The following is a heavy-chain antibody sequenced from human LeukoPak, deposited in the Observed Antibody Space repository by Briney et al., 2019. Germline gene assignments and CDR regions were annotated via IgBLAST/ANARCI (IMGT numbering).Heavy chain of an antibody. CDR2: VHLDGRT. V-gene: IGHV4-4*02. J-gene: IGHJ4*02. Sequence: PSGTLSLTYGVSGGSVTSTNWWTRVRQPPGKGLEWIGEVHLDGRTNYNPSLKSRLTISVDLSENHISLKLTSVTAADTAVYYCAREGACFRHLDYSGQGTLVTVSS. CDR3: AREGACFRHLDY. CDR1: GGSVTSTNW.